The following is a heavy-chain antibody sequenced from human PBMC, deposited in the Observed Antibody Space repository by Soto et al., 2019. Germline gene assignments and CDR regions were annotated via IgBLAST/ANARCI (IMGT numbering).Heavy chain of an antibody. D-gene: IGHD7-27*01. V-gene: IGHV1-69*01. CDR2: ILPIFGTT. CDR3: ARDETGDSYYYYYGMDV. J-gene: IGHJ6*02. CDR1: GGTFNTYN. Sequence: QVQLVQSGAEVKKPGSSVKVSCKASGGTFNTYNINWVRQAPGQGLEWMGGILPIFGTTNYAQRFQGRVTITADASTSTAYMELRSLRSADTAVYYCARDETGDSYYYYYGMDVWGQGTTVTVTS.